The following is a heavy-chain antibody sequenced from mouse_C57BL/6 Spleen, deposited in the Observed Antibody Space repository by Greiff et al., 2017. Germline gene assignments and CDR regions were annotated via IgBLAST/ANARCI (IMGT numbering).Heavy chain of an antibody. CDR2: IDPEDGET. V-gene: IGHV14-2*01. J-gene: IGHJ4*01. Sequence: EVKLMESGAELVKPGASVKLSCTASGFNIKDYYMHWVKQRPEQGLEWIGRIDPEDGETKYAPKFQGKATITADTSSNTAYLQLSSLTSEDTAVYYCASLFITTVPLYAMDYWGQGTSVTVSS. CDR1: GFNIKDYY. D-gene: IGHD1-1*01. CDR3: ASLFITTVPLYAMDY.